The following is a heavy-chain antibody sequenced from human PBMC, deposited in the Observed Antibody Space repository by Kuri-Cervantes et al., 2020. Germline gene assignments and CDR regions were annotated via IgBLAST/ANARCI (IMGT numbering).Heavy chain of an antibody. CDR1: GFTFSSYG. CDR3: ARDTPSSGWSLSARTYYYYMDV. D-gene: IGHD6-19*01. CDR2: IWYDGSNK. J-gene: IGHJ6*03. Sequence: SLKISCAASGFTFSSYGMHWVRQAPGKGLEWVAVIWYDGSNKYYADSVKGRFTISRDNAKNSLYLQMNSLRAEDTAVYYCARDTPSSGWSLSARTYYYYMDVWGKGTTVTVSS. V-gene: IGHV3-33*01.